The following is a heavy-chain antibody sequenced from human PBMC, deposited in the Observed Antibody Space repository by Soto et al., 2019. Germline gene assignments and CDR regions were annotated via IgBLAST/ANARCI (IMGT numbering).Heavy chain of an antibody. D-gene: IGHD2-2*01. V-gene: IGHV4-39*01. J-gene: IGHJ6*02. CDR3: ARLIGYCSSTSCYGKVYGMDV. Sequence: PSETLSLTCTVSGGSISSSSYYWGWIRQPPGKGLEWIGSIYYSGSTYYNPSLKSRVTISVDTSKNQFSLKLSSVTAADTAVYYCARLIGYCSSTSCYGKVYGMDVWGQGTTVTVSS. CDR1: GGSISSSSYY. CDR2: IYYSGST.